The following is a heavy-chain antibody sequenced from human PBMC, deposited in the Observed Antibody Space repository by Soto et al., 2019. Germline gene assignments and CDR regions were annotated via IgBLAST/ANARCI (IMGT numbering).Heavy chain of an antibody. J-gene: IGHJ1*01. CDR2: ISGSSSTI. Sequence: GGSLRLSCSASGFTFSSYSMNWVRQAPGKGLEWVSYISGSSSTIYYADSVKGRFTISRDNAKNSLYLQMNSLRAEDTAVYYCAREFYDYGDYRYFQHWGQGTLVTDSS. CDR1: GFTFSSYS. V-gene: IGHV3-48*01. D-gene: IGHD4-17*01. CDR3: AREFYDYGDYRYFQH.